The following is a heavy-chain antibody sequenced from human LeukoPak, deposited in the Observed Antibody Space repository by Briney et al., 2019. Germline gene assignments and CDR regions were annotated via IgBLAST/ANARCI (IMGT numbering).Heavy chain of an antibody. CDR2: ITSTSSTI. Sequence: PGGSLRLSCAASRFTFSSYNMNWVRQAPGKGLEWVSYITSTSSTIYYADSVKGRFTISRDNAKNSLYLQMNSLRAEDTAVNCCARGGLLNYWGQGTLVTVSS. J-gene: IGHJ4*02. CDR3: ARGGLLNY. V-gene: IGHV3-48*04. D-gene: IGHD1-26*01. CDR1: RFTFSSYN.